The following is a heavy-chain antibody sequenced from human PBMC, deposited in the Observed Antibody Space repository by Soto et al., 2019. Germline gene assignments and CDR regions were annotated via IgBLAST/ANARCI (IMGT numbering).Heavy chain of an antibody. V-gene: IGHV1-2*02. CDR3: ASLHNYYDSSGYFAFDI. CDR1: GYTFTGYY. D-gene: IGHD3-22*01. CDR2: INPNSGGT. J-gene: IGHJ3*02. Sequence: ASVKVSCKASGYTFTGYYMHWVRQAPGQGLEWMGWINPNSGGTNYAQKFQGRVTMTRDTSISTAYMELSRLRSDDTAVYYCASLHNYYDSSGYFAFDIWGQGTMVT.